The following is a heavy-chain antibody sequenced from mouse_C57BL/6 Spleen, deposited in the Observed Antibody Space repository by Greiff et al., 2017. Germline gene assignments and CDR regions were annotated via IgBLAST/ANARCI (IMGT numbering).Heavy chain of an antibody. CDR3: ARYNYSNYYFDY. Sequence: EVHLVESGGGLVQPGGSLSLSCAASGFTFTDYYMSWVRQPPGKALEWLGFIRNKANGYTTEYSASVKGRFTISRDNSQSILYLQMNALRAEDSATYYWARYNYSNYYFDYWGQGTTLTVSS. CDR1: GFTFTDYY. CDR2: IRNKANGYTT. D-gene: IGHD2-5*01. J-gene: IGHJ2*01. V-gene: IGHV7-3*01.